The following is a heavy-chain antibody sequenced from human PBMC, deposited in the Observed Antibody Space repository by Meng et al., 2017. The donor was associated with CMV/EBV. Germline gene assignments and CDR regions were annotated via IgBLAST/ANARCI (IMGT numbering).Heavy chain of an antibody. CDR2: IKSKTDGGTT. Sequence: GESLKISCAASGFTFSNAWMSWVRQAPGKGLEWVGRIKSKTDGGTTDYAAPVKGRFTISRDDSKNTPYLQMNSLKTEDTAVYYCTTEPWNYVYYYYGMDVWGQGTTVTVSS. D-gene: IGHD1-7*01. CDR3: TTEPWNYVYYYYGMDV. J-gene: IGHJ6*02. CDR1: GFTFSNAW. V-gene: IGHV3-15*01.